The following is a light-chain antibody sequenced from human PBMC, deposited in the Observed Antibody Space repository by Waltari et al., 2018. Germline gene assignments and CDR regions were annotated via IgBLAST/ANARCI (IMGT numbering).Light chain of an antibody. J-gene: IGKJ3*01. V-gene: IGKV1-39*01. CDR2: GAS. CDR3: QQSYSTPFT. Sequence: DIQMTQSPSSLSASVGDGVTITCRASQSISTYLNWYLQKPGKAPKLLIYGASSLQSGAPSRFSGSGSGTDFTLTISSLQPEDFATYYCQQSYSTPFTFGPGTKVDIK. CDR1: QSISTY.